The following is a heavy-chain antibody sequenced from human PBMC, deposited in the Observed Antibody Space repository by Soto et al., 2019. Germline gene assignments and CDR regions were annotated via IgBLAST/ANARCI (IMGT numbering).Heavy chain of an antibody. Sequence: PSETLSLTCTVSGGSISSGGYYWSWIRQHPGKGLEWIGYIYYSGSTYYNPSLKSRVTISVDTSKNQFSLKLSSVTAADTAVYYCARELTYYYGSGSLGWFDPWGQGTLVTGSA. D-gene: IGHD3-10*01. CDR3: ARELTYYYGSGSLGWFDP. CDR1: GGSISSGGYY. J-gene: IGHJ5*02. CDR2: IYYSGST. V-gene: IGHV4-31*03.